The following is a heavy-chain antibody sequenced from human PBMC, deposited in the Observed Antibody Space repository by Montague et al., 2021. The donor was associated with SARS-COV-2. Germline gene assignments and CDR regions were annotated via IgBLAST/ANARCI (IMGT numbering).Heavy chain of an antibody. CDR1: GGSISGHY. Sequence: SETLSLTCSVSGGSISGHYWSWIRQPPGKGLEWIGNFDHSGDTKYNSSLKSRATISVDTSKNQFALRLHFVTAADTAVYYCAREFRIELWQTNWYFGLWGRGTLATVSS. CDR3: AREFRIELWQTNWYFGL. J-gene: IGHJ2*01. CDR2: FDHSGDT. V-gene: IGHV4-59*11. D-gene: IGHD3-16*01.